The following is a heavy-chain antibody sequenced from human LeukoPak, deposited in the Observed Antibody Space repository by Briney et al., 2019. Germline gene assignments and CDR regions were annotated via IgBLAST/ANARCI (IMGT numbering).Heavy chain of an antibody. CDR3: ARGYGVNQGAFDI. CDR2: IDPSDSYT. CDR1: GYSFTSYW. D-gene: IGHD4-17*01. Sequence: KSGESLRISCQGSGYSFTSYWISWVRQMPGKGLEWMGRIDPSDSYTNYSPSFQGHVTFSADKCISTAYLQWSSLKASDTAMYYCARGYGVNQGAFDIWGQGTMVTVYS. V-gene: IGHV5-10-1*01. J-gene: IGHJ3*02.